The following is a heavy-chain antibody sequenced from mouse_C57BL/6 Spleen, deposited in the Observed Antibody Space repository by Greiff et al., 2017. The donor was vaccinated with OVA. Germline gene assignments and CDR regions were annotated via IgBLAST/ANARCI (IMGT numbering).Heavy chain of an antibody. CDR2: INPNNGGT. D-gene: IGHD1-1*01. CDR3: GRQSYGSSYGLAY. V-gene: IGHV1-18*01. J-gene: IGHJ3*01. CDR1: GYTFTDYN. Sequence: EVQLQQSGPELVKPGASVKIPCKASGYTFTDYNMDWVKQSHGKSLEWIGDINPNNGGTIYNQKFKGKATLTVDKSSSTAYMELRSLTSEDTAVYYCGRQSYGSSYGLAYWGQGTLVTVSA.